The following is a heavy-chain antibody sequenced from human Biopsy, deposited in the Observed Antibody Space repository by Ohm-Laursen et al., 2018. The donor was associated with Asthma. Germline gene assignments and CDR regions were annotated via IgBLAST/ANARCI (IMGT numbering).Heavy chain of an antibody. CDR3: ARSFHCCSPDHAENYQH. V-gene: IGHV3-7*01. Sequence: SLTLSCAASGFAFCVYWMSWVRQVPGQGLGRGANIKHDGTEKNNVDSLKGRFTISRDNAKNALYLQMNSLRAEDTAVYYCARSFHCCSPDHAENYQHWGQGTLVTVSS. D-gene: IGHD2-2*01. CDR1: GFAFCVYW. CDR2: IKHDGTEK. J-gene: IGHJ1*01.